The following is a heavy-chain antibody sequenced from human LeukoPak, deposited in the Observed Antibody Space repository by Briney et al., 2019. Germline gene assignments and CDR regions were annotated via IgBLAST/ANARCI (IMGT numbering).Heavy chain of an antibody. CDR1: GFTFTTYW. Sequence: GGSLRLSCAASGFTFTTYWMHWVRQAPGKGLVWVSRIASDGSSTTYADSVKGRFSISRDNAKNTLYLQMNSLRVEDTAVYYCARGRPHGNDYWGQGTLVTVSS. CDR2: IASDGSST. V-gene: IGHV3-74*01. D-gene: IGHD4-23*01. CDR3: ARGRPHGNDY. J-gene: IGHJ4*02.